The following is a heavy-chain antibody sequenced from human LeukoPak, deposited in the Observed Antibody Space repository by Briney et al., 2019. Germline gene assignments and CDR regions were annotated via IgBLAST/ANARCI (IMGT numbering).Heavy chain of an antibody. CDR2: IGGSGSFI. CDR3: ARDLGGSFDY. Sequence: GGSLRLSCAASGFTFRTYSIIWVRQAPGKGLEWVSHIGGSGSFIYYADSVKGRFTISRDNSKNTLYLQMNSLRAEDTAVYYCARDLGGSFDYWGQGTLVTVSS. CDR1: GFTFRTYS. J-gene: IGHJ4*02. D-gene: IGHD3-16*01. V-gene: IGHV3-48*01.